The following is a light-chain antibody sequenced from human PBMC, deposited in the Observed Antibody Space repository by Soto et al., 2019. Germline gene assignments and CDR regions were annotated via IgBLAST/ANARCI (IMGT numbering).Light chain of an antibody. CDR2: GAS. CDR1: QSVSRSY. J-gene: IGKJ2*01. V-gene: IGKV3-20*01. CDR3: QQYGSSSYT. Sequence: DIVLTQSPGTLSLSPGERDTLSCRASQSVSRSYLAWYQQKPGQAPRILIYGASSRATGIPDRFSGSGSGTDFTLTISRLEPEDFAEYYCQQYGSSSYTFGQGTKLEIK.